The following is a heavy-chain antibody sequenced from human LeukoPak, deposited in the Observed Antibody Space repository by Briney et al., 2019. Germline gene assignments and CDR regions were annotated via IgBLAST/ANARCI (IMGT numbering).Heavy chain of an antibody. V-gene: IGHV1-2*02. Sequence: ASVKVSCKASGYTFTGYYMHWVRQAPGQGLEWMGWINPNSGGTNYAQKFQGRVTMTRDTSISTAYMELSRLRSDDTAVYYCARAGPPQTHYYYGMDVWGQGTTVTVSS. CDR2: INPNSGGT. CDR3: ARAGPPQTHYYYGMDV. CDR1: GYTFTGYY. J-gene: IGHJ6*02.